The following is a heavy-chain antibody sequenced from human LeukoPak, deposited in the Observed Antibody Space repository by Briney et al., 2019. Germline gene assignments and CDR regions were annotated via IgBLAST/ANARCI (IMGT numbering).Heavy chain of an antibody. D-gene: IGHD3-22*01. CDR1: GFTFSSHW. J-gene: IGHJ6*02. V-gene: IGHV3-74*01. Sequence: PGGSLRLSCAASGFTFSSHWMYWVRQAPGNGLPWVSRIRSDGRDTTYADSVKGRFTISRDNAKNTLDLQMNSLRAEDTAVYYCATDMGEAGSGSYRFGLDVWGQGTTVTVSS. CDR3: ATDMGEAGSGSYRFGLDV. CDR2: IRSDGRDT.